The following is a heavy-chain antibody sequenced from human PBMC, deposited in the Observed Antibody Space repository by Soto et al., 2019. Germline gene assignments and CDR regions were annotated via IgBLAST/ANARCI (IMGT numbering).Heavy chain of an antibody. CDR3: ARGGRDGFDI. Sequence: QVQLQESGPGLVKPSETLSLTCTVSGGSISTYYWNWIRQSAGKGLEWIGRVYISGSTNYHPSLKSRVAMSVDTSNNQYSLKVTYGTAADTAVYYCARGGRDGFDIWGQGTMVTVSS. V-gene: IGHV4-4*07. CDR2: VYISGST. CDR1: GGSISTYY. J-gene: IGHJ3*02.